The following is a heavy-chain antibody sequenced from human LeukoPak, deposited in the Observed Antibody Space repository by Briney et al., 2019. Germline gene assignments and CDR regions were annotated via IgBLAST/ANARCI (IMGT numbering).Heavy chain of an antibody. CDR1: GYTFTSYD. D-gene: IGHD4/OR15-4a*01. Sequence: ASVKVSCKASGYTFTSYDINWVRQAAGQGREWMGWMKPNSGNTVYAQKFQGRVTITRNTSISTAYMELSSLRSEDTAVYYCARAPVTNYYYYYYYYVDVWGKGTTVTVSS. CDR3: ARAPVTNYYYYYYYYVDV. J-gene: IGHJ6*03. CDR2: MKPNSGNT. V-gene: IGHV1-8*03.